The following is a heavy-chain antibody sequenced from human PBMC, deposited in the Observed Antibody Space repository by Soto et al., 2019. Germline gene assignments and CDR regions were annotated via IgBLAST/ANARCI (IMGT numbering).Heavy chain of an antibody. D-gene: IGHD2-2*01. Sequence: EVQLLESGGGLVQPGGSLRLSCAASGFTFSSYAMSWVRQAPGKGLEWVSAISGSGGSTYYADSVKGRFTISRDNSKNTLYRQMSSLRAEDTAVYYCGKGPRGVVPAALQTWGQGTLGTVCS. CDR3: GKGPRGVVPAALQT. J-gene: IGHJ5*02. CDR1: GFTFSSYA. CDR2: ISGSGGST. V-gene: IGHV3-23*01.